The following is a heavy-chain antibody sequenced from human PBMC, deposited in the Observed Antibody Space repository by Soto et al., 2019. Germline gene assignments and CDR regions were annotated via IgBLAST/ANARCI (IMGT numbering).Heavy chain of an antibody. CDR3: AREGPDCSNTYCYQRGFDL. CDR1: GFTINNLY. Sequence: PGGSLRLSFAASGFTINNLYMSWVRQGPGKGLEWVSIITGVGSAYYADSVKGRFTISRDNSENTLHLQMTSLGVDDTGVYFCAREGPDCSNTYCYQRGFDLWGQGTLVTVSS. CDR2: ITGVGSA. V-gene: IGHV3-66*01. J-gene: IGHJ5*02. D-gene: IGHD2-21*02.